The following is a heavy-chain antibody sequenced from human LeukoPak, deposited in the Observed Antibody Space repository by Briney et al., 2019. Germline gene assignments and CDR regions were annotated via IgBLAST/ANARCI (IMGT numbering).Heavy chain of an antibody. J-gene: IGHJ4*02. D-gene: IGHD3-10*01. CDR2: ISGSGSST. CDR3: AKSGPGSGTSGGDYFDY. V-gene: IGHV3-23*01. CDR1: GFTFNNYA. Sequence: GGSLRLSCAASGFTFNNYAMSWVRLAPGKGLEWVSAISGSGSSTDYADSVKGRFTISRDNSKNTLYLQMNSLRAEDTAVYYCAKSGPGSGTSGGDYFDYWGQGTLVTVSS.